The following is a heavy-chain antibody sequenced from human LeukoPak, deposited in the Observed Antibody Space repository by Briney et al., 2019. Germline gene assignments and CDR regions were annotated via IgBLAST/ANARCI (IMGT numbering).Heavy chain of an antibody. CDR1: GGSISSSNW. V-gene: IGHV4-4*02. CDR2: IYRSGST. CDR3: ARWYPSRYAFDI. Sequence: PSETLSLTCAVSGGSISSSNWWSWVRQPPGKGLEWIGEIYRSGSTNYNPSLKSRVTISVDKSKNQFSLKLSSVTAADTAVYYCARWYPSRYAFDIWGQGTMDTVSS. D-gene: IGHD1-14*01. J-gene: IGHJ3*02.